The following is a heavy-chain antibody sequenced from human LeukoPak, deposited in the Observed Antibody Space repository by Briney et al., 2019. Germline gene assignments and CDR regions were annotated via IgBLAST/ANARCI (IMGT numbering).Heavy chain of an antibody. CDR2: IYSGGSA. CDR1: GFTPCGIY. D-gene: IGHD5-12*01. J-gene: IGHJ4*02. V-gene: IGHV3-53*01. Sequence: GGSLRLSRAASGFTPCGIYTRSGRHAPRERLEWGSGIYSGGSAYYADSATSRYTLYSYNPKNTLSLQINSLRAEGPPRCNCARDPSGYDQTPFTDYWGQGTLVTVSS. CDR3: ARDPSGYDQTPFTDY.